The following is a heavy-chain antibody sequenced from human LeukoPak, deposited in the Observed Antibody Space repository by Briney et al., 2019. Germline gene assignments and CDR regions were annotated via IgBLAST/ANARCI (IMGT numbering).Heavy chain of an antibody. CDR2: ISAYNGNT. D-gene: IGHD1-26*01. CDR3: ARDLLVGAPLYFNY. CDR1: GYTFTSYG. J-gene: IGHJ4*02. Sequence: ASVKVSCKASGYTFTSYGISWVRQAPRQRLEWMGWISAYNGNTNYAQKLQGRVTMTTDTSTSTAYMELRSLRSDDTAVYYCARDLLVGAPLYFNYWGQGTLVTVSS. V-gene: IGHV1-18*01.